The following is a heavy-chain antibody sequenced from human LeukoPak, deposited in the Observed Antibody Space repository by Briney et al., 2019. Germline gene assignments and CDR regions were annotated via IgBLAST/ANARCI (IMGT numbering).Heavy chain of an antibody. CDR1: GFIFSNAW. J-gene: IGHJ4*02. CDR3: AADRGVPHDS. V-gene: IGHV3-15*01. Sequence: GGSLGLSCAASGFIFSNAWMIWVRQAPGKGLEWVGRIKSKTHGGTTDYAAPVEGRFTISRDDSKNTLYLQMNSLITEDTAVYYWAADRGVPHDSWGQGTLVTVSS. CDR2: IKSKTHGGTT. D-gene: IGHD3-10*01.